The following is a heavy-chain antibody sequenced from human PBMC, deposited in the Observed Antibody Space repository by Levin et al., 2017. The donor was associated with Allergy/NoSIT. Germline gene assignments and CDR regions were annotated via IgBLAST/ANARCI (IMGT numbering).Heavy chain of an antibody. V-gene: IGHV3-48*03. Sequence: GGSLRLSCAASGFTFSSYEMNWVRQAPGKGLEWVSYISSSGSTIYYADSVKGRFTISRDNAKNSLYLQMNSLRAEDTAVYYCARDLGSSGWSNWFDPWGQGTLVTVSS. D-gene: IGHD6-19*01. CDR3: ARDLGSSGWSNWFDP. CDR2: ISSSGSTI. J-gene: IGHJ5*02. CDR1: GFTFSSYE.